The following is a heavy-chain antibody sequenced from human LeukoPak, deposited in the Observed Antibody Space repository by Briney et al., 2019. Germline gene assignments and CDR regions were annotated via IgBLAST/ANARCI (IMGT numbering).Heavy chain of an antibody. V-gene: IGHV1-2*02. CDR3: ARDLYCSGGSCYNWFDP. CDR1: GYTFTVYY. D-gene: IGHD2-15*01. Sequence: ASVTVSFKASGYTFTVYYMYWLRQAPGQGLEWMGWIKTNSGGTNYAQKFQGRVTMTRDTSITTAYMELRRMRSDDTAVYYCARDLYCSGGSCYNWFDPWGQGTLVTVSS. CDR2: IKTNSGGT. J-gene: IGHJ5*02.